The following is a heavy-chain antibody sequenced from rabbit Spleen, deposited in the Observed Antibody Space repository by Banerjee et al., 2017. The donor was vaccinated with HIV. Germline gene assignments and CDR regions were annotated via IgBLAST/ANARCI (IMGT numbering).Heavy chain of an antibody. CDR3: ARDGAGREDFNL. J-gene: IGHJ4*01. Sequence: QSLEESGGDLVKPGASLTLTCTASGSSFSGSYWMCWVRQAPGKGLEWIGCIYGNGISAYYASWAKGRFTISKTSSTTVSLQMNSLTAADTATYFCARDGAGREDFNLWGQGTLVTVS. CDR2: IYGNGISA. D-gene: IGHD4-2*01. CDR1: GSSFSGSYW. V-gene: IGHV1S40*01.